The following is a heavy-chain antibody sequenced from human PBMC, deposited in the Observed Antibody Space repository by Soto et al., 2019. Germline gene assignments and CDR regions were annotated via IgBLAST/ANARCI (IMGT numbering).Heavy chain of an antibody. J-gene: IGHJ5*02. CDR2: IYYSGST. D-gene: IGHD2-2*01. Sequence: QRQRQESGPGLVKPSETLSLTCTVSGGYIRSRGCYWGWIRQPPGKWLEWTGTIYYSGSTYYNPSLKSRVTISGDTSMNQVSPTLSAVTAANTAVYYGATSYSFAPWGQGTLGTV. V-gene: IGHV4-39*01. CDR3: ATSYSFAP. CDR1: GGYIRSRGCY.